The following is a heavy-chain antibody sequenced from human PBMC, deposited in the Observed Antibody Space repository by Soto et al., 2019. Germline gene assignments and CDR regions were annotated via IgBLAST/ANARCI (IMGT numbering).Heavy chain of an antibody. J-gene: IGHJ6*02. CDR3: ARRFLERYYYYGMDV. CDR2: ISAYNGNT. D-gene: IGHD1-1*01. Sequence: ASVKVSCKASGYTFTSYGISWVRQAPGQGLEWMGWISAYNGNTNYAQKLQGRVTMTTDTSTSTAYMELRSLRSDDTAVYYCARRFLERYYYYGMDVWGQGTTVTVSS. V-gene: IGHV1-18*04. CDR1: GYTFTSYG.